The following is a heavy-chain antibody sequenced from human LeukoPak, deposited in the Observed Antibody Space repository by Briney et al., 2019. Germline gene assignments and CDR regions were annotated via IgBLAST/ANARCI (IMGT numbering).Heavy chain of an antibody. D-gene: IGHD6-13*01. Sequence: GGSLRLSCSASGFTFSSYAMHWVRQAPGKGLESVSAISSNGGSTYYADSVKGRFTISRDNSKNTLYLQMSSLRAEDTAVYYCVKGCYSSSWYYFDYWGQGTLVTVSS. V-gene: IGHV3-64D*09. CDR1: GFTFSSYA. CDR3: VKGCYSSSWYYFDY. CDR2: ISSNGGST. J-gene: IGHJ4*02.